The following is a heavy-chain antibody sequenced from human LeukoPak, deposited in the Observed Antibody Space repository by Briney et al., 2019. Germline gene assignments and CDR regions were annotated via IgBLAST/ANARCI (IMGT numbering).Heavy chain of an antibody. V-gene: IGHV1-2*06. D-gene: IGHD3-22*01. CDR1: VYTFTGYY. CDR2: INPNSGGT. Sequence: ASVKVSCKASVYTFTGYYMHWVRQAPGQGLEWMGRINPNSGGTNYAQKFQGRVTMTRDTSISTAYMELSRLRSDDTAVYYCARAMSVTLIVEDAFDIWGQGTMVTVSS. J-gene: IGHJ3*02. CDR3: ARAMSVTLIVEDAFDI.